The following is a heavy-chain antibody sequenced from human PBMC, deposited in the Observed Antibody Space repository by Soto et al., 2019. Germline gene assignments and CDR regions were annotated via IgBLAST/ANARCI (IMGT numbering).Heavy chain of an antibody. V-gene: IGHV4-59*12. CDR1: GGSISSYY. CDR2: IYYSGST. D-gene: IGHD3-22*01. J-gene: IGHJ4*02. CDR3: ARDAYYDSSGYQSPRFDY. Sequence: TSETLSLTCTVSGGSISSYYWSWIRQPPGKGLEWIGYIYYSGSTNYNPSLKSRVTISVDTSKNQFSLKLSSVTAADTAVYYCARDAYYDSSGYQSPRFDYWGQGTLVTVSS.